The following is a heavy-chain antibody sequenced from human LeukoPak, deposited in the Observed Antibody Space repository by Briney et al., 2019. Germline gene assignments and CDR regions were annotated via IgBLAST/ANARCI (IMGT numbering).Heavy chain of an antibody. CDR3: AKSNGYGLVDI. D-gene: IGHD3-10*01. Sequence: ASVKVSCKASGYTFTSYGIIWVRQAPGRGLEWMGWMNPNSGNTGYAQKFQGRVTSTRNTSTGTAYMELSSLRSDDTAVYYCAKSNGYGLVDIWGQGTMVTVSS. CDR1: GYTFTSYG. CDR2: MNPNSGNT. J-gene: IGHJ3*02. V-gene: IGHV1-8*03.